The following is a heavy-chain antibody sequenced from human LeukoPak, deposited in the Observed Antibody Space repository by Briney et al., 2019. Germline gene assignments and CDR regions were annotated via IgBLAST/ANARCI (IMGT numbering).Heavy chain of an antibody. Sequence: GASVKVSCKASGYTFTGYYMHWVRQAPGQGLEWMGWFNPNSGGTNYAQKFQGWVTMTRDTSISTAYMELSRLRSDDTAVYYCARSWGSGIAAAGTSPPYYYYGMDVWGQGTTVTVSS. CDR1: GYTFTGYY. D-gene: IGHD6-13*01. V-gene: IGHV1-2*04. J-gene: IGHJ6*02. CDR2: FNPNSGGT. CDR3: ARSWGSGIAAAGTSPPYYYYGMDV.